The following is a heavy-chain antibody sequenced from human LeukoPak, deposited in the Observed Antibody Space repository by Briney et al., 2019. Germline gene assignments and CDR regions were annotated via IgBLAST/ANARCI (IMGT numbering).Heavy chain of an antibody. CDR3: AKVAALYNWFDP. CDR1: GFTFSSYG. CDR2: IRYDGSNK. D-gene: IGHD6-13*01. V-gene: IGHV3-30*02. Sequence: GGSLRLSCAASGFTFSSYGMHWVRQAPGKGLEWVAFIRYDGSNKYYADSVKGRFTISRDNSKNTLYLQMNSLRAEDTAVYYCAKVAALYNWFDPWGQGTLVTVSS. J-gene: IGHJ5*02.